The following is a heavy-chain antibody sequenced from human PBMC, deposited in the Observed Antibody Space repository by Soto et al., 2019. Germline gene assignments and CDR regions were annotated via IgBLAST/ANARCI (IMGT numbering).Heavy chain of an antibody. J-gene: IGHJ3*02. CDR3: ARDNSRYYDIFDAFDI. CDR2: ISSSSSTI. Sequence: GGSLRLSCAASGFTFSSYSMNWVRQAPGKGLEWVSYISSSSSTIYYADSVKGRFTISRDNAKNSLYLQMNSLRAEDTAVYYCARDNSRYYDIFDAFDIWGQGTMVTVSS. CDR1: GFTFSSYS. D-gene: IGHD3-9*01. V-gene: IGHV3-48*01.